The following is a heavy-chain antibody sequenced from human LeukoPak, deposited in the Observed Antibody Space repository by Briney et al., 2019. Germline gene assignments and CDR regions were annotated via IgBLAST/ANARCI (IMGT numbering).Heavy chain of an antibody. V-gene: IGHV4-59*01. CDR1: GGSISTYY. J-gene: IGHJ4*02. D-gene: IGHD2-15*01. CDR3: ARACSGGSCYMAFDY. Sequence: PSETLSLTCTVSGGSISTYYWSWIRQPPGKGLEWIGSIPYSGNTNYNPSLKSRVTISVDTSKNQFSLKLNSVTAADTAVYYCARACSGGSCYMAFDYWGQGTLVTVSS. CDR2: IPYSGNT.